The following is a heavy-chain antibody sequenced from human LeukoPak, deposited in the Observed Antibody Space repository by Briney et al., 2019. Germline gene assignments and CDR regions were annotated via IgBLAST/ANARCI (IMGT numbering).Heavy chain of an antibody. V-gene: IGHV3-23*01. CDR1: GFTFSSYA. D-gene: IGHD6-6*01. Sequence: GGSLRLSCAASGFTFSSYAMSWVRQAPGKGLEWVSAISGSGGSTYYADSVKGRFTISRDNSKNTLYLQMNSLRAEDTAVYYCAKDGRIAARTHYYYMDVWGKGTTVTLSS. CDR3: AKDGRIAARTHYYYMDV. CDR2: ISGSGGST. J-gene: IGHJ6*03.